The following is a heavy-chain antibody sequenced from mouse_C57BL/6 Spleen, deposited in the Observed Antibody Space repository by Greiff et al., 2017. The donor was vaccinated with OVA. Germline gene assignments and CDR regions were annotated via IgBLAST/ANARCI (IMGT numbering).Heavy chain of an antibody. Sequence: QVQLQQPGAELVKPGASVKLSCKASGYTFTSYWMQWVKQRHGKGLEWIGEFDPSDSDTNYTQKFKGKATLTVETSSSTVYMQLCGLASADAAVYYCARYSNYAMDYWGQGTSVTVSS. CDR1: GYTFTSYW. CDR2: FDPSDSDT. D-gene: IGHD2-5*01. V-gene: IGHV1-50*01. CDR3: ARYSNYAMDY. J-gene: IGHJ4*01.